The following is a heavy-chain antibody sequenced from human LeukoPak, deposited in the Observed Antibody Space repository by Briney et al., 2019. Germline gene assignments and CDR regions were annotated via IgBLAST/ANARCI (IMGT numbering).Heavy chain of an antibody. CDR1: GFTVSSNY. Sequence: GGSLRLSCAASGFTVSSNYMSWVRQAPGKGLGWVSVIYSGGSTYYADSVKGRFTISRHNSKNTLYLQMNSLRAEDTAVYYCARGAVAGTFSYWGQGTLVTVSS. CDR3: ARGAVAGTFSY. CDR2: IYSGGST. V-gene: IGHV3-53*04. J-gene: IGHJ4*02. D-gene: IGHD6-19*01.